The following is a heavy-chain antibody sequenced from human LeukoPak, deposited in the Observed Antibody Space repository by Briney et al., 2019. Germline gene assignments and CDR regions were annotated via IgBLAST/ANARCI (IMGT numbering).Heavy chain of an antibody. V-gene: IGHV4-39*01. CDR2: ISYSGST. Sequence: SETLSLTCTVSGGSISSNSGDKYWGWIRQPPGKGLEWIGSISYSGSTYYNPSLKSRVTIFVDTSKNQFSLKLSSVTAADTAVYYCAVGATTWVSRYFDYWGQGTLVTVSS. D-gene: IGHD1-26*01. J-gene: IGHJ4*02. CDR3: AVGATTWVSRYFDY. CDR1: GGSISSNSGDKY.